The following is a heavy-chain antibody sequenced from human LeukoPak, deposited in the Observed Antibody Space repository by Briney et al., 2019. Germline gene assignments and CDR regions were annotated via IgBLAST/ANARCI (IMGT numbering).Heavy chain of an antibody. CDR1: GYSISSGYY. CDR2: IYHSGST. J-gene: IGHJ3*02. CDR3: ARGGRYYDFWSGYYFGYPEDDAFDI. D-gene: IGHD3-3*01. Sequence: PSETLSLTCTVSGYSISSGYYWGWIRQPPGKGLEWIGSIYHSGSTYYNPSLKSRVTISVDTSKNQFSLKLSSVIAAGTAVYYCARGGRYYDFWSGYYFGYPEDDAFDIWGQGTMVTVSS. V-gene: IGHV4-38-2*02.